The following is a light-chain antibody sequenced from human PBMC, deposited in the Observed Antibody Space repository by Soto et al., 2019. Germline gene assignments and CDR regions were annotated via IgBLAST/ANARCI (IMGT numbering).Light chain of an antibody. CDR3: RLYGGSPFST. CDR2: GAS. V-gene: IGKV3-20*01. Sequence: EIVLTQSPGTLSLSPGERATLSCRASQSVSSSYLAWYQQKPGQAPRLLIYGASSRATGIPDRFSGSGSGTDFTLTISRLGLDYFAVYYCRLYGGSPFSTLGQGTKMEIK. J-gene: IGKJ2*01. CDR1: QSVSSSY.